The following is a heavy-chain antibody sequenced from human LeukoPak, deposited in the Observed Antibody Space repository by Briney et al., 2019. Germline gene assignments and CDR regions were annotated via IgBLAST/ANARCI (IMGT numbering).Heavy chain of an antibody. CDR1: GGSISSSSYY. D-gene: IGHD3-3*01. J-gene: IGHJ4*02. V-gene: IGHV4-39*01. CDR2: IYYSGST. Sequence: SETLSLTCTVSGGSISSSSYYWGWIRQPPGKGLEWIGSIYYSGSTYYNPSLMSRVTISVDTSKNQFSLKLSSVTAADTAVYYCARQLGYYDFWSGYYTGNYSDYWGQGTLVTVSS. CDR3: ARQLGYYDFWSGYYTGNYSDY.